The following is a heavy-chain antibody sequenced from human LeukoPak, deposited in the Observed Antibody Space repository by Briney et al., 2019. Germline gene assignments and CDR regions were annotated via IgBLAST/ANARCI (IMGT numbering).Heavy chain of an antibody. Sequence: PGGSLRLSCAASGFTFSSYGMHWVRQAPGKGLEWVAVIWYDGSNKYYADSVKGRFTISRDNSENTLYLQMNSLRAEDTAVYYCAREGGSSSWYGGFFDYWGQGTLVTVSS. CDR3: AREGGSSSWYGGFFDY. CDR1: GFTFSSYG. J-gene: IGHJ4*02. V-gene: IGHV3-33*01. D-gene: IGHD6-13*01. CDR2: IWYDGSNK.